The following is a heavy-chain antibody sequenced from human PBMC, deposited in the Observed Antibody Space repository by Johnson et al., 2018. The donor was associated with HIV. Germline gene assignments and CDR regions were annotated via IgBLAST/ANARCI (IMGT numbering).Heavy chain of an antibody. D-gene: IGHD3-22*01. CDR2: IKQDGSEK. J-gene: IGHJ3*02. CDR1: GSLFSSYA. V-gene: IGHV3-7*01. Sequence: VLLLESGGGVVRPGTSLRLSCAASGSLFSSYAMHWVRQAPGKGLEWVANIKQDGSEKYYVDSVKGRFTISRDNAKNSLYVQMNSLRAEDTAVYYCARARPNSYYYDSSGYPDAFDIWGQGTMVTVSS. CDR3: ARARPNSYYYDSSGYPDAFDI.